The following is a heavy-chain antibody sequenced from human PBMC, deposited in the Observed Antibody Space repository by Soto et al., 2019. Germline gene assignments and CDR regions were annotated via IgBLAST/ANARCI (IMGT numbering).Heavy chain of an antibody. Sequence: GGSLRLSCAASGFTFSSYNMNWVRQAPGKGLQWVSYISSSSGTIYYADSVKGRFTVSRDNAKNSLFLQMNSLRAEDTAVYYCARDRYCTNGVCPPYYFDYWGQGTLVTVSS. J-gene: IGHJ4*02. CDR2: ISSSSGTI. V-gene: IGHV3-48*01. CDR1: GFTFSSYN. D-gene: IGHD2-8*01. CDR3: ARDRYCTNGVCPPYYFDY.